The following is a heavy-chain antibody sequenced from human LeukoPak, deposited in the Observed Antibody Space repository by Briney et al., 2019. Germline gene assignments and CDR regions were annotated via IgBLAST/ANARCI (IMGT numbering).Heavy chain of an antibody. V-gene: IGHV3-72*01. J-gene: IGHJ4*02. D-gene: IGHD5-18*01. Sequence: GGSLGLSCAASGFTFSDHYMDWVRQAPGKGLEWVGRTRNKANSYTTEYAASVKGRFTISRDDSKNSLYLQMNSLKTEDTAVYYCARASPGIQLGFDYWGQGTLVTVSS. CDR3: ARASPGIQLGFDY. CDR1: GFTFSDHY. CDR2: TRNKANSYTT.